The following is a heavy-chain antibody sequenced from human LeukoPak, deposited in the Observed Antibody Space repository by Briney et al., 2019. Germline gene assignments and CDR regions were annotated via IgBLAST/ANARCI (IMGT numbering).Heavy chain of an antibody. CDR3: ARDIRDSSGYWFVEYLDY. D-gene: IGHD3-22*01. Sequence: KPGGSLRLSCAASGFTFSDYYMSWIRQAPGKGLEWVSYISSSGSTIYYADSVKGRFTISRDNAKNSLYLQMNSLRAEDTAVYYCARDIRDSSGYWFVEYLDYWGQGTLVTVSS. CDR2: ISSSGSTI. CDR1: GFTFSDYY. V-gene: IGHV3-11*04. J-gene: IGHJ4*02.